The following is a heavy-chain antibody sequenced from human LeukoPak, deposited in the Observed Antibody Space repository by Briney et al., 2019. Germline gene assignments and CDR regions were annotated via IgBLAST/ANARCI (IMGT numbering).Heavy chain of an antibody. CDR2: ISWNSVNI. D-gene: IGHD3-22*01. CDR1: GFTLDDYA. V-gene: IGHV3-9*03. CDR3: AKGTMIVVAVGDYFDY. Sequence: PGGSLRFSCAASGFTLDDYAMHRVRQAPGKGLEWVSGISWNSVNIGYADSVKGRFTISRDNAKNSLYLQMNSLRAEDMALYYCAKGTMIVVAVGDYFDYWGQGTLVTVSS. J-gene: IGHJ4*02.